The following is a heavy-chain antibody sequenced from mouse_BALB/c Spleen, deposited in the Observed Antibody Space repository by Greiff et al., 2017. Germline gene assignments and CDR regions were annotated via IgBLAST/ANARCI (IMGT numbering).Heavy chain of an antibody. V-gene: IGHV2-5-1*01. J-gene: IGHJ4*01. CDR1: GFSLTSYG. CDR2: IWRGGST. D-gene: IGHD1-1*01. Sequence: QVQLQQSGPSLVQPSQSLSITCTVSGFSLTSYGVHWVRQSPGKGLEWLGVIWRGGSTDYNAAFMSRLSITKDNSKSQVFFKMNSLQAADTAIYYCAKNRSSRGGAMDYWGQGTSVTVSS. CDR3: AKNRSSRGGAMDY.